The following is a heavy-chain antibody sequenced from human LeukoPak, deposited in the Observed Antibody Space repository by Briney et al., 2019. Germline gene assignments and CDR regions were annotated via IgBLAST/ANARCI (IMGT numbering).Heavy chain of an antibody. J-gene: IGHJ4*02. CDR3: AAVWGSYRPSDY. CDR2: ISAYNGNT. CDR1: GYTFTSYG. D-gene: IGHD3-16*02. Sequence: ASVKVSCKASGYTFTSYGISWVRQAPGQRLEWMGWISAYNGNTNYAQKLQGRVTMTTDTSTSTAYMELRSLRSDDTAVYYCAAVWGSYRPSDYWGQGTLVTVSS. V-gene: IGHV1-18*01.